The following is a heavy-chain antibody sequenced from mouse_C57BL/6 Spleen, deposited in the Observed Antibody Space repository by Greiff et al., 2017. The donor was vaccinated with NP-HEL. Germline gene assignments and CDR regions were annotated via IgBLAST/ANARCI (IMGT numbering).Heavy chain of an antibody. CDR2: IDPSDSYT. J-gene: IGHJ4*01. CDR3: ARRGVVTYYAMDY. D-gene: IGHD1-1*01. CDR1: GYTFTSYW. V-gene: IGHV1-59*01. Sequence: QVQLKQPGAELVRPGTSVKLSCKASGYTFTSYWMHWVKQRPGQGLEWIGVIDPSDSYTNYNQKFKGKATLTVDTSSSTAYMQLSSLTSEDSAVYYCARRGVVTYYAMDYWGQGTSVTVSS.